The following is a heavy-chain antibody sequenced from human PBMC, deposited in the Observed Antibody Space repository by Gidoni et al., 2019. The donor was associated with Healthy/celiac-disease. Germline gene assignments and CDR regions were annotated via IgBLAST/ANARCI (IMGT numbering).Heavy chain of an antibody. D-gene: IGHD2-8*01. CDR2: IYHSGST. CDR1: GGSISSSNW. CDR3: AREGECTNGVCYSGGLGY. J-gene: IGHJ4*02. Sequence: QVQLQESGPGLVKPSGTLSLTCAVSGGSISSSNWWSWVRQPPGKGLEWIGEIYHSGSTNYNPSLKSRVTISVDKSKNQFSLKLSSVTAADTAVYYCAREGECTNGVCYSGGLGYWGQGTLVTVSS. V-gene: IGHV4-4*02.